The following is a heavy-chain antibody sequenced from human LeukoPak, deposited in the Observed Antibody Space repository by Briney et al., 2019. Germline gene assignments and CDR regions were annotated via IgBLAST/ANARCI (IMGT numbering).Heavy chain of an antibody. CDR2: INHSGST. V-gene: IGHV4-34*01. J-gene: IGHJ4*02. Sequence: SETLSLTCAVYGGSFSGYYWSWIRQPPGKGLEWIGEINHSGSTNYNPSLKSRVTISVDTSKNQFSLKLSPVTAADTAVYYCARGGYYGSGSYYKIWGQGTLVTVSS. D-gene: IGHD3-10*01. CDR1: GGSFSGYY. CDR3: ARGGYYGSGSYYKI.